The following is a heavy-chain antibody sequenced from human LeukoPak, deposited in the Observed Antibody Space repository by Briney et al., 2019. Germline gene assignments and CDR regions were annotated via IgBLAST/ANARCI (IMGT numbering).Heavy chain of an antibody. CDR3: ARDGPRFAYYFDY. J-gene: IGHJ4*02. CDR1: GFTFSSYS. CDR2: ISSSSSYI. V-gene: IGHV3-21*01. Sequence: GGSLRLSCAASGFTFSSYSMNWVRQAPGKGLEWVSSISSSSSYIYYAHSVKGRFTISRDNAKNSLYLQMNSLRAEDTAVYYCARDGPRFAYYFDYWGQGPLVTVSS.